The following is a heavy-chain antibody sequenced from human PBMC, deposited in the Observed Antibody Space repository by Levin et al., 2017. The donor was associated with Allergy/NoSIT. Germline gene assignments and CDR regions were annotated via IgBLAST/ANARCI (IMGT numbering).Heavy chain of an antibody. D-gene: IGHD4-17*01. Sequence: PGGSLRLSCAASGFTFDDYAMHWVRQAPGKGLEWVSGISWNSGSIGYADSVKGRFTISRDNAKNSLYLQMNSLRAEDTALYYCAKDMWGTVTTVYFQHWGQGTLVTVSS. CDR1: GFTFDDYA. V-gene: IGHV3-9*01. J-gene: IGHJ1*01. CDR2: ISWNSGSI. CDR3: AKDMWGTVTTVYFQH.